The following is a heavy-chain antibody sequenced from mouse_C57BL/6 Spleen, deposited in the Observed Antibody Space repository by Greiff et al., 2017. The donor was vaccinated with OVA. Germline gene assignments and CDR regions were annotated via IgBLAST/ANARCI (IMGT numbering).Heavy chain of an antibody. CDR2: IDPNSGGT. Sequence: QVQLQQPGAELVKPGASVKLSCKASGYTFTSYWMHWVKQRPGRGLEWIGRIDPNSGGTKYNEKFKSKATLTVDKPSSTAYMQLSSLTFEDSAVYYCARSEELDYCGSSYWDFDVWGTGTTVTVSS. V-gene: IGHV1-72*01. J-gene: IGHJ1*03. D-gene: IGHD1-1*01. CDR3: ARSEELDYCGSSYWDFDV. CDR1: GYTFTSYW.